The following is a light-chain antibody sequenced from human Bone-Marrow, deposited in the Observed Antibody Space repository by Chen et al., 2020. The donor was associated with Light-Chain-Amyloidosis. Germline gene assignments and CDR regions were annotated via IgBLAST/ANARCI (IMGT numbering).Light chain of an antibody. CDR1: SSDVGGDNH. CDR3: SSYTITNTLV. V-gene: IGLV2-14*01. J-gene: IGLJ1*01. CDR2: EVT. Sequence: QSALTQPASVSGSPGQSITISCTGTSSDVGGDNHVSWYQQHPDKAPKLMIYEVTNRPSWVPDRFSGYKSDNTASLTISGIQTEDEADYFCSSYTITNTLVFGSGTRVTV.